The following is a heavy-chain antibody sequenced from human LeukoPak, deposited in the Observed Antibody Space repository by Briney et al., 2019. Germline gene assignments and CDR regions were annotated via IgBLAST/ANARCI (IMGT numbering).Heavy chain of an antibody. V-gene: IGHV7-4-1*02. CDR2: INTNTGNP. J-gene: IGHJ5*02. Sequence: ASVKVSCKASGYTFTSYAMNWVRQAPGQGLEWMGWINTNTGNPTYAQGFTGRFVFSLDTSVSTAYLQFSSLKAEDTAVYYCARDPPNSSSWPNWFDPWGQGTLVTVSS. D-gene: IGHD6-13*01. CDR3: ARDPPNSSSWPNWFDP. CDR1: GYTFTSYA.